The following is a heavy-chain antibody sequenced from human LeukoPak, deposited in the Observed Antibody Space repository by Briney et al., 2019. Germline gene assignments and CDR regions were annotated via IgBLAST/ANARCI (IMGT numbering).Heavy chain of an antibody. V-gene: IGHV1-2*02. CDR3: ARLFGLSYDSSGYYYVNDY. D-gene: IGHD3-22*01. Sequence: ASVKVSCKASGYTFTAYYIHWVRQAPGQGLEWMGWINPNSGGTNYAQKFQGRVTMTRDTSISTAYMELSRLRSDGTAVYYCARLFGLSYDSSGYYYVNDYWGQGTLVTVSS. CDR1: GYTFTAYY. CDR2: INPNSGGT. J-gene: IGHJ4*02.